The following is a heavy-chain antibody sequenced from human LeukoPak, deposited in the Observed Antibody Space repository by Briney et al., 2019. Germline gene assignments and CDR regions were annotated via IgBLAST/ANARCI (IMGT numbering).Heavy chain of an antibody. CDR1: GFTFSSYS. J-gene: IGHJ4*02. Sequence: GGSLRLSCAASGFTFSSYSMNWVRQAPGEGLEWVSSISSSSSYIYYADSVKGRFTISRDNAKNSLYLQMNSLRAEDTAVYYCARDHPYCGGDCPFDYWGQGTLVTVSS. V-gene: IGHV3-21*01. CDR3: ARDHPYCGGDCPFDY. D-gene: IGHD2-21*02. CDR2: ISSSSSYI.